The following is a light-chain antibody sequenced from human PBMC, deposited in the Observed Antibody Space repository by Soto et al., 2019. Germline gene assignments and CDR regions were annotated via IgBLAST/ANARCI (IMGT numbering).Light chain of an antibody. V-gene: IGKV3-20*01. J-gene: IGKJ1*01. CDR2: GAS. CDR1: QSVSSSY. CDR3: QQYGRSPVS. Sequence: EIVLTQSPGTLSLSPGERATRSCRASQSVSSSYLAWYQQKPGQAPRLLIYGASSRATGIPDRFSGSGSGTDFSLTISRLEPEDFVVYYCQQYGRSPVSFGQGTKVEIK.